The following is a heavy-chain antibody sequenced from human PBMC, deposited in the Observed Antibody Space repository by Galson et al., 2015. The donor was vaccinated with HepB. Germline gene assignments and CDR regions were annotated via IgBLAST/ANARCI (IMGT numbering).Heavy chain of an antibody. CDR2: ISYDGSNK. V-gene: IGHV3-30*18. Sequence: SLRLSCAASGFTFSSYGMHWVRQAPGKGLEWVAVISYDGSNKYYADSVKGRFTISRDNSKNTLYLQMNSLRAEDTAVYYCAKDIAAAWSYYYYYGMDVWGQGTTVTVSS. CDR1: GFTFSSYG. CDR3: AKDIAAAWSYYYYYGMDV. J-gene: IGHJ6*02. D-gene: IGHD6-13*01.